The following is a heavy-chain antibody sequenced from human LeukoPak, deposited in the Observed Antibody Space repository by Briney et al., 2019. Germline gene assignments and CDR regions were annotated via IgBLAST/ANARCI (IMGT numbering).Heavy chain of an antibody. CDR2: IHYSGLT. Sequence: SETLSLTCTVSGGSVDGYYWNWIRQAPGKGLEWIGFIHYSGLTVYSPSLQSRVSMSVDTSRNQFSLDLSSVTAADTALYYCARDPPEDEWNSLDSWGQGILVTVSS. J-gene: IGHJ4*02. CDR1: GGSVDGYY. V-gene: IGHV4-59*02. CDR3: ARDPPEDEWNSLDS. D-gene: IGHD1-7*01.